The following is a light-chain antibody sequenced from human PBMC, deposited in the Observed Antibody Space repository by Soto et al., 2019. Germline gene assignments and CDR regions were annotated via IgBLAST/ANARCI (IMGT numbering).Light chain of an antibody. CDR2: GTS. CDR3: HLYVSSPTGYT. V-gene: IGKV3-20*01. CDR1: QSVSSTY. J-gene: IGKJ2*01. Sequence: EIVLTQSPGTLSLSPGERATLSCRASQSVSSTYLAWYQQKPGQAPGLLLYGTSNRATGIPDRFSGSGSGRYFALSISRVEPEYFAMYYCHLYVSSPTGYTFGQGTKLEIK.